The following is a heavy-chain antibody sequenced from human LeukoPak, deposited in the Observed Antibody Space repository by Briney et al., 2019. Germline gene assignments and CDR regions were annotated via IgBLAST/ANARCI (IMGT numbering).Heavy chain of an antibody. J-gene: IGHJ4*02. CDR2: IYYSGSA. V-gene: IGHV4-31*03. CDR1: GGSISNGGNY. CDR3: ARGPSGDYGGYFDS. D-gene: IGHD4-17*01. Sequence: SETLSLTCTVSGGSISNGGNYWSWIRQHPEKGLEWIGYIYYSGSAYKPSLKSRVTISVDTSKNQFSLKLSSVTAADTAVYYCARGPSGDYGGYFDSWGQGTLVTVSS.